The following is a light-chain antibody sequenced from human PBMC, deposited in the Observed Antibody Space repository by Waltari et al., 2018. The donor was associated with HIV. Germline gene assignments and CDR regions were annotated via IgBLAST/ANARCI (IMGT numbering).Light chain of an antibody. CDR3: QQGSNWPRT. CDR2: DVS. J-gene: IGKJ2*01. Sequence: EIVLTQSPATLSLSPGQRATLSCRASQSVGNSLVWYQQKPGLAPRLLIYDVSYRAADIPSRFSGSGSETDFTLTISSLEPEDFAVYYCQQGSNWPRTFGQGTKLEIE. V-gene: IGKV3-11*01. CDR1: QSVGNS.